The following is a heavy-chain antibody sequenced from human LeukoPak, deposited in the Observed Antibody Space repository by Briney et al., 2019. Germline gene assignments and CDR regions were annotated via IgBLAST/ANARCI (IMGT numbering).Heavy chain of an antibody. CDR3: TRDPRRLDY. CDR1: GFTFSSYG. J-gene: IGHJ4*02. CDR2: ISGSGGST. V-gene: IGHV3-23*01. Sequence: GGTLRLSCAASGFTFSSYGMSWVRQAPGKGLEWVSAISGSGGSTYYADSVKGRFTISRDSSKNTLYLQMNSLRAEDTAVYYCTRDPRRLDYWGQGTLVTVSS.